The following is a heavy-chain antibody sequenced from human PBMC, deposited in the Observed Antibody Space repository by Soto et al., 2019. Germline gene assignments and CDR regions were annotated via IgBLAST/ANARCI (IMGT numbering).Heavy chain of an antibody. Sequence: GASVKVSCKASGYTFTSYYMHWVRRAPGQGLEWMGIINPSGGSTSYAQKFQGRVTMTRDTSTSTVYMELSSLRSEDTAVYYCARDLSVGISLDYWGQGTLVTVSS. CDR2: INPSGGST. CDR1: GYTFTSYY. CDR3: ARDLSVGISLDY. J-gene: IGHJ4*02. D-gene: IGHD3-10*01. V-gene: IGHV1-46*01.